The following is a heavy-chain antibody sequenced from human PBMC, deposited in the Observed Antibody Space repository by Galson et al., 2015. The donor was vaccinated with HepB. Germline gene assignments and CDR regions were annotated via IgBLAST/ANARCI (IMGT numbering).Heavy chain of an antibody. D-gene: IGHD5-24*01. CDR2: IYRGNTT. CDR3: AILDGNWFDP. J-gene: IGHJ5*02. CDR1: GFTVSSGY. V-gene: IGHV3-53*01. Sequence: SLRLSCAASGFTVSSGYMSWVRQAPGKGLEWVSVIYRGNTTYYAGSVKGRFTISRDNSKNTLYLQMNSLRAEDTAVYYCAILDGNWFDPWGQGTLVTVSS.